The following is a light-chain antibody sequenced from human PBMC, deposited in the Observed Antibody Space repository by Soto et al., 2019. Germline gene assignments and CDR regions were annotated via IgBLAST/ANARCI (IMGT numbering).Light chain of an antibody. J-gene: IGKJ1*01. CDR1: QSISNY. Sequence: DIQVTQSPSSLSAFVSDRSTITCRASQSISNYLNWYQQKPGKAPKLLIYGASNLESGVPSRFSGSGSGTDFTLTISSLQPEDFATYYCQQSYSTPWTFGQGTKVDIK. V-gene: IGKV1-39*01. CDR3: QQSYSTPWT. CDR2: GAS.